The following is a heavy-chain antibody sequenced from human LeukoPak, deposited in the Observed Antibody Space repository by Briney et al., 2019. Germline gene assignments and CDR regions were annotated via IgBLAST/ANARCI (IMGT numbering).Heavy chain of an antibody. CDR2: TKPDGSAE. D-gene: IGHD2-15*01. V-gene: IGHV3-7*01. CDR1: GFTFRNYW. Sequence: PGGSLRLSCAASGFTFRNYWMGWVRQAPGKGLEWVANTKPDGSAEYYADSVGGRFTTSRDNANNFLYLQMNRLRAEDTAVYYCARDGGLNTNFGYWGQGTLVTVSS. J-gene: IGHJ4*02. CDR3: ARDGGLNTNFGY.